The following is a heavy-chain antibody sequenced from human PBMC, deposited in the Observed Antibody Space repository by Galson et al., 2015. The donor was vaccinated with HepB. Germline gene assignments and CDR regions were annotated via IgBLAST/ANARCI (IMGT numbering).Heavy chain of an antibody. D-gene: IGHD4-11*01. Sequence: PALVKPTQTLTLTCTLSGFSLSTSGVGVAWIRQPPGKALEWLALIYWDNDKRYSPSLKSRLTIAKDTSKNQVVLTMTNMDPVDTATYYCAGFAYSNYKNFNFDYWGQGSLVTVSS. CDR2: IYWDNDK. J-gene: IGHJ4*02. V-gene: IGHV2-5*02. CDR3: AGFAYSNYKNFNFDY. CDR1: GFSLSTSGVG.